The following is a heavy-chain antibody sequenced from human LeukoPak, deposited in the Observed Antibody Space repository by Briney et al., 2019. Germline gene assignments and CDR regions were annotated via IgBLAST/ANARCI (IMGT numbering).Heavy chain of an antibody. J-gene: IGHJ6*04. CDR2: INHSGST. D-gene: IGHD6-19*01. Sequence: SETLSLTCAVYGGSFSGYYWSWIRQPPRKGLGWIGEINHSGSTNYNPSLKSRVTISVDTSKNQFSLKLSSVTAADTAVYYCARERGSSGPLDVWGKGTTVTVSS. CDR3: ARERGSSGPLDV. V-gene: IGHV4-34*01. CDR1: GGSFSGYY.